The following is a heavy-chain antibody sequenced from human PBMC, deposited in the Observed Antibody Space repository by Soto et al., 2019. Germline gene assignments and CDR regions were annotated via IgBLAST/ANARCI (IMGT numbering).Heavy chain of an antibody. CDR2: ISAYNGNT. CDR3: ARDHRGVVAATPLPFDY. CDR1: GYTFTSYG. V-gene: IGHV1-18*01. D-gene: IGHD2-15*01. Sequence: QVPLVQSGAEVKKPGASVKVSCKASGYTFTSYGISWVRQAPGQGLEWMGWISAYNGNTNYAQKLQGRVTMTTDTSTSTAYMELRSLRSDDTAVYYCARDHRGVVAATPLPFDYWGQGTLVTVSS. J-gene: IGHJ4*02.